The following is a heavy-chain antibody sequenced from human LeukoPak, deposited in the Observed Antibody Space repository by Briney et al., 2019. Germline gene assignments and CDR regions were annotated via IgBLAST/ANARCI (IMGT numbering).Heavy chain of an antibody. V-gene: IGHV3-48*04. CDR1: GFTFINYS. J-gene: IGHJ4*02. CDR2: ISSSGSTI. D-gene: IGHD3-10*01. Sequence: GGSLRLSCAASGFTFINYSMNWVRQAPGKGLEWVSYISSSGSTIYYADSVKGRFTISRDNAKNSLYLQMNSLRAEDMALYYCVKSPRGAVWYYFDYWGQGTLVTVSS. CDR3: VKSPRGAVWYYFDY.